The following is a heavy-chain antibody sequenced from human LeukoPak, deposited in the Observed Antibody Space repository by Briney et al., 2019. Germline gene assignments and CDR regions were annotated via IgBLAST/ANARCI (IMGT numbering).Heavy chain of an antibody. J-gene: IGHJ5*02. CDR1: GYTFTSYA. CDR3: ARGRPLWAVAVSGGNWFDP. V-gene: IGHV1-3*03. D-gene: IGHD6-19*01. CDR2: INAGNGNT. Sequence: VASVKVSCKASGYTFTSYAMHWVRQAPGQRLEWMGWINAGNGNTKYSQEFQGRVTITRDTSASTAYMELSSLRSEDMAVYYCARGRPLWAVAVSGGNWFDPWGQGTLVTVSS.